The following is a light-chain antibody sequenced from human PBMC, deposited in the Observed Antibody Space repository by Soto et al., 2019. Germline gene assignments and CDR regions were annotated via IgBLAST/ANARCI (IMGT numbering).Light chain of an antibody. CDR1: SSDVGRYNY. V-gene: IGLV2-8*01. CDR3: SSYTGSNNPDV. CDR2: EVS. J-gene: IGLJ1*01. Sequence: QSVLTQPPSASGSPGQSVTISCTGTSSDVGRYNYVSWYQQHPGKAPKLMIYEVSKRPSGVPDRFSGSKSGNTASLTVSGLQVEDEAEYYCSSYTGSNNPDVFGAGTKGTVL.